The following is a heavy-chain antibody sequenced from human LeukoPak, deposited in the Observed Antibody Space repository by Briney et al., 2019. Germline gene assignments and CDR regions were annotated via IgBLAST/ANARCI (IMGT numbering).Heavy chain of an antibody. CDR1: GYTLSELS. Sequence: ASVKVSCKVSGYTLSELSMYWVRQAPGKGLEWMGGFDLEDGETIYVQKFQGRVTMTEDTSTDTAYMELSSLRSDDTAVYFCAAGEVGQLFDYWGQGTLVTVSS. CDR2: FDLEDGET. V-gene: IGHV1-24*01. J-gene: IGHJ4*02. D-gene: IGHD5-24*01. CDR3: AAGEVGQLFDY.